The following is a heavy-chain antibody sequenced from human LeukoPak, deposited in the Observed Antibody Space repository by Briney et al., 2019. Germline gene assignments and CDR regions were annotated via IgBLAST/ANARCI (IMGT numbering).Heavy chain of an antibody. CDR3: ARHEGVTGYYPLDY. V-gene: IGHV4-59*08. J-gene: IGHJ4*02. CDR1: GGSISNNY. Sequence: SETLSLTCTVSGGSISNNYWSWMPQHPGEGPEWIGYFYYSGRTTYNPSLKSRVTIQVNTSSNQFSLQLSSVTAADTSIYYCARHEGVTGYYPLDYWGQGTLVTVSS. CDR2: FYYSGRT. D-gene: IGHD3-9*01.